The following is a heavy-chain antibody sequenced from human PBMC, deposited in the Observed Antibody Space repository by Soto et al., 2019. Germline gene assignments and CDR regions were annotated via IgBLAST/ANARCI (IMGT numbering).Heavy chain of an antibody. V-gene: IGHV3-53*04. CDR2: IYSGGST. D-gene: IGHD3-10*01. CDR1: GFTVSINY. Sequence: PGGSLRLSCAASGFTVSINYMSWVRQAPGKGLEWVSVIYSGGSTYYADSVKGRFTISRHNSKNTLYLQMNSLRAEDTAVYYCARDYRYYYGSGPPSSELTYYYYYGMDVWGQGTTVTVSS. CDR3: ARDYRYYYGSGPPSSELTYYYYYGMDV. J-gene: IGHJ6*02.